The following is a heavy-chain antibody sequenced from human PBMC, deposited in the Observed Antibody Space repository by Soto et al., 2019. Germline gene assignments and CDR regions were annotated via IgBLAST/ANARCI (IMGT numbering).Heavy chain of an antibody. CDR3: ARDLSDLDYYDSSGYYLWY. CDR2: INPSGGST. J-gene: IGHJ4*02. D-gene: IGHD3-22*01. V-gene: IGHV1-46*01. CDR1: GYTFTSSY. Sequence: ASVKVSCKASGYTFTSSYMHWVRQAPGQGLEWMGIINPSGGSTSYAQKFQGRVTMTRDTSTSTVYMELSSLRSEDTAVYYCARDLSDLDYYDSSGYYLWYWGQGTLVTVSS.